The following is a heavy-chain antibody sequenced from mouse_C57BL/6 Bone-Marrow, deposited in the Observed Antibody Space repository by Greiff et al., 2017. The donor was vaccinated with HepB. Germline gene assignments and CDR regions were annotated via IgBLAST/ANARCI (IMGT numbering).Heavy chain of an antibody. V-gene: IGHV5-6*01. Sequence: VQLQQSGGDLVKPGGSLKLSCAASGFTFSSYGMSWVRQTPDKRLEWVATISSGGSYTYYPDSVKGRFTISRDNAKNTLYLQMSSLKSEDTAMYYCARRGLRSLMDYWGQGTSVTVSS. D-gene: IGHD1-1*01. J-gene: IGHJ4*01. CDR1: GFTFSSYG. CDR2: ISSGGSYT. CDR3: ARRGLRSLMDY.